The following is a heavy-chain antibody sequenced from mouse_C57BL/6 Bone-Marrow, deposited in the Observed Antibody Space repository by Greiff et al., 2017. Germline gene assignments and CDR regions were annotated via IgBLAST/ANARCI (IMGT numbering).Heavy chain of an antibody. CDR2: IDPENGDT. V-gene: IGHV14-4*01. Sequence: VQLQQSGAELVRPGASVKLSCTASGFNIKDYYMHWVKQRPEQGLEWIGWIDPENGDTEYASKFQGKATITADTSSNTAYLQLSSLTSEDTAVYYCTTGYYGSSGFAYWGQGTMVTVAA. J-gene: IGHJ3*01. D-gene: IGHD1-1*01. CDR1: GFNIKDYY. CDR3: TTGYYGSSGFAY.